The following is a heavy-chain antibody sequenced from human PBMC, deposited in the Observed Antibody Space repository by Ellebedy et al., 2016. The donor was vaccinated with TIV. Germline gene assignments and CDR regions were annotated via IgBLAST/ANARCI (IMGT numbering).Heavy chain of an antibody. V-gene: IGHV3-30*01. Sequence: GESLKISCAASGFTFSSYAMHWVRQAPGKGLEWVAVISYDGSNKYYADSVKGRFTISRDNSKNTLYLQMNSLRAEDTAVYYCARDKSVAAAGTSSWFDPWGQGTLVTVSS. CDR2: ISYDGSNK. CDR1: GFTFSSYA. D-gene: IGHD6-13*01. J-gene: IGHJ5*02. CDR3: ARDKSVAAAGTSSWFDP.